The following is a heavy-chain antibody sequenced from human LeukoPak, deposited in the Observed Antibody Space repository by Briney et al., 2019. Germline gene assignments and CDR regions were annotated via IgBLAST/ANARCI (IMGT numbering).Heavy chain of an antibody. CDR1: GYTFTGYY. V-gene: IGHV1-2*02. CDR3: ARARRRSSSWYSTPTGFDP. CDR2: ISPDSGGT. D-gene: IGHD6-13*01. Sequence: ASVKVSCKASGYTFTGYYIHWVRQAPGQGPEWMGWISPDSGGTNYAQKFQGRVTITRDTSASTAYMELSSLRSEDTAVYYCARARRRSSSWYSTPTGFDPWGQGTLVTVSS. J-gene: IGHJ5*02.